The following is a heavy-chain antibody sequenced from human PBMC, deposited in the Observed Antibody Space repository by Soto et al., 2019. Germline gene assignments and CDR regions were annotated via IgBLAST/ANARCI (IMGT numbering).Heavy chain of an antibody. CDR2: IYWDDDK. CDR1: GFSLSTSGVG. D-gene: IGHD6-19*01. Sequence: QITLKESGPTLVKPTQTLTLTCTFSGFSLSTSGVGVGWIRQPPGKALEWLALIYWDDDKRYSPSLKSRLTITQDTPKNPVVLTMTHMDPVEKAPYYCCTNLLAVGVYAFDIWGPGTMVPVSS. J-gene: IGHJ3*02. CDR3: CTNLLAVGVYAFDI. V-gene: IGHV2-5*02.